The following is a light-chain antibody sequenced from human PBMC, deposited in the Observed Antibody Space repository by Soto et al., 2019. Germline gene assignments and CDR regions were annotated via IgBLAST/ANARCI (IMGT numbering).Light chain of an antibody. CDR2: GAS. Sequence: ESVLSQSPATLSVSPGERATLSCRASQSVSSNLAWYQQKPGQAPRLLIYGASTRATGIPARFSGSGSGTEFTLTISSLQSEDFAVYYCQQYNNWGTFGQGTKVDIK. J-gene: IGKJ1*01. CDR3: QQYNNWGT. V-gene: IGKV3-15*01. CDR1: QSVSSN.